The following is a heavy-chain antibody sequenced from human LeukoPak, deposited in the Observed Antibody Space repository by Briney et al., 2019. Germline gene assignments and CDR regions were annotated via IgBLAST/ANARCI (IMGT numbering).Heavy chain of an antibody. CDR2: ISGSGGST. Sequence: GGSLRLSCAASGFTFSSYAMSWVRQAPGKGLEWVSAISGSGGSTYYADSVKGRFTISRDNSKNTLYLQMNSLRAEDTAVYYCARDRSGYCSSTSCAHGPYFDYWGQGTLVTVSS. V-gene: IGHV3-23*01. J-gene: IGHJ4*02. D-gene: IGHD2-2*03. CDR3: ARDRSGYCSSTSCAHGPYFDY. CDR1: GFTFSSYA.